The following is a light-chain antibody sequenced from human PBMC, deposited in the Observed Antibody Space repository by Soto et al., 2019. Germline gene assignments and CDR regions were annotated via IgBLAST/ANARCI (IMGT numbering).Light chain of an antibody. Sequence: EIVLTQSPATLSLSPGERATLSCRASQSVSSYLAWYQQKPGQAPRLLIYDASNRATGIPARFSDSGSGTDFALTISSLEDEDFAIYYCQQRSNWPPVTFGGGTKVEIK. V-gene: IGKV3-11*01. CDR1: QSVSSY. J-gene: IGKJ4*01. CDR2: DAS. CDR3: QQRSNWPPVT.